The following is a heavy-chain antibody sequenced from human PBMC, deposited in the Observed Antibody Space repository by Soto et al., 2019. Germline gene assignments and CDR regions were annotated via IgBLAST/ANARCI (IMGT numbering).Heavy chain of an antibody. J-gene: IGHJ4*02. V-gene: IGHV3-33*01. CDR2: IWYDGSNK. CDR3: ARDLGRFNYGSTYFDY. CDR1: GFTFSNYG. Sequence: QVQLVGSGGGVVQPGRSLRLSCAASGFTFSNYGMHWVRKAPGKGLEWVAVIWYDGSNKYYADSVKGRLTISRDDSKKTLYLQMSSLRAEDTAVYHCARDLGRFNYGSTYFDYWGQGAPVTVSS. D-gene: IGHD3-10*01.